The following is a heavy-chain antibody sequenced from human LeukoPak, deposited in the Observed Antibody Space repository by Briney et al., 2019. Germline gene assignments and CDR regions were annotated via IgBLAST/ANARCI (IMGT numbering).Heavy chain of an antibody. CDR1: GFTFSTYA. CDR3: AKVFRRYCSGGSCYLFDY. D-gene: IGHD2-15*01. J-gene: IGHJ4*02. CDR2: ISYDGSDK. Sequence: GGSLRLSCAASGFTFSTYAMHWVRQAPGKGLEWVAVISYDGSDKYYADSVKGRFTISRDNSKNTLYLQMNSLRAEDTAVYYCAKVFRRYCSGGSCYLFDYWGQGTLVTVSS. V-gene: IGHV3-30-3*01.